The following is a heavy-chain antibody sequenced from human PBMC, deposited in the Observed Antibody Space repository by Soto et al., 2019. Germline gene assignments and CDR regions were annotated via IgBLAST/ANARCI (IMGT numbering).Heavy chain of an antibody. Sequence: PSQTLSLTCTVSDGSISSSSYYWGWIHKPPGKGLEWIGSIYYSGSTYYNPSLKSRVTISVDTSKNQFSLKLSSVTAADTAVYYCARGFPTVVTVDYWGQGTLVTVSS. CDR3: ARGFPTVVTVDY. V-gene: IGHV4-39*01. D-gene: IGHD4-17*01. CDR1: DGSISSSSYY. CDR2: IYYSGST. J-gene: IGHJ4*02.